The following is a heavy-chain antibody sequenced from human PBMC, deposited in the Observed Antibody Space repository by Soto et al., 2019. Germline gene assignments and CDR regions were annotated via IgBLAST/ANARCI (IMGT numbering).Heavy chain of an antibody. J-gene: IGHJ3*02. CDR1: GYTFTGYY. Sequence: GASVKVSCKASGYTFTGYYIHWVRQAPGQGLEWMGWINPNSGGTNYAQKFQGRFTISRDNSKNTLYLQMNSLRAEDTAVYYCAKDRCTNGVCYTIAFDIWGQGTMVTVSS. CDR2: INPNSGGT. CDR3: AKDRCTNGVCYTIAFDI. V-gene: IGHV1-2*02. D-gene: IGHD2-8*01.